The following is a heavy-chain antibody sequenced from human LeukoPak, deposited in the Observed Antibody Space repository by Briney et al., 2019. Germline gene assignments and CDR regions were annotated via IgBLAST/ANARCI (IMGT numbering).Heavy chain of an antibody. CDR2: IYYSGST. D-gene: IGHD3-22*01. CDR3: AREKVTMIVVE. Sequence: PSETLSLTCTVSGGSISSGGYYWSWIRQHPGKGLEWIGYIYYSGSTYYNPSLKSRVTISVDTSKNQFSLKLSSVTAADTAVYYCAREKVTMIVVEWGQGTLVTVSS. J-gene: IGHJ4*02. V-gene: IGHV4-31*03. CDR1: GGSISSGGYY.